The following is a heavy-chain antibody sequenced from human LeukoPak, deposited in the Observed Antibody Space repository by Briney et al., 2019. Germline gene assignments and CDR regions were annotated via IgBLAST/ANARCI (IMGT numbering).Heavy chain of an antibody. V-gene: IGHV4-59*08. CDR3: ARHKLGIAAAGVDY. J-gene: IGHJ4*02. CDR2: IYYTGST. CDR1: GGSINNYY. Sequence: SETLSLTCTVSGGSINNYYWSWVRQPPGAGLEWLAYIYYTGSTNYNPSLKTRLTISVDTSKNQFSLRLNSVTAADTAVYYCARHKLGIAAAGVDYWGQGTLVTVSS. D-gene: IGHD6-13*01.